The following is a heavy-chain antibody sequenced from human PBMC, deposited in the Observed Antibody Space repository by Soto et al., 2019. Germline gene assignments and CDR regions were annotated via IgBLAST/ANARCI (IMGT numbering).Heavy chain of an antibody. D-gene: IGHD5-18*01. J-gene: IGHJ4*02. Sequence: QVKLMQSGAEVKKPGASVRVSCKASGYTFTHYYIHWVRLAPGQGLEWMGIINPNGGITTYAQKFRAGFTMTRDTSTSTVYLELSSLRSEDSAVYYCATSVNSAMAFDYWGQGTLVAVSS. CDR3: ATSVNSAMAFDY. CDR1: GYTFTHYY. V-gene: IGHV1-46*01. CDR2: INPNGGIT.